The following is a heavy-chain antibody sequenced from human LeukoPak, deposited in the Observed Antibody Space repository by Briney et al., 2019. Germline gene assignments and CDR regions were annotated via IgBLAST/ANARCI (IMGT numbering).Heavy chain of an antibody. V-gene: IGHV3-21*01. Sequence: GGSLRLSCAASGFTFSSHAMSWVRQAPGKGLEWVSAISSSSSDIYYTDSVKGRFTISRDNANNFLYLQVSSLRAEDTAVYYCATGYTSGTRIDYWGQGTLVSVSS. D-gene: IGHD6-19*01. CDR3: ATGYTSGTRIDY. CDR1: GFTFSSHA. CDR2: ISSSSSDI. J-gene: IGHJ4*02.